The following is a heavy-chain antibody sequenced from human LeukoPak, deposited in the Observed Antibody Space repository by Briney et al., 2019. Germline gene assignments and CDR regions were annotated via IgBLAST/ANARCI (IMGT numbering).Heavy chain of an antibody. V-gene: IGHV3-23*01. D-gene: IGHD1-26*01. CDR1: GFTFSSYA. CDR2: ISGSGGST. J-gene: IGHJ4*02. CDR3: AKAAGRESYETNFDY. Sequence: GGSLRLSCAASGFTFSSYAMSWVRQAPGKGLEWVSSISGSGGSTYYADSVKGRYTISRDNSKNTLYLQMNSLRAEDTAVYYCAKAAGRESYETNFDYWGQGTLVTVSS.